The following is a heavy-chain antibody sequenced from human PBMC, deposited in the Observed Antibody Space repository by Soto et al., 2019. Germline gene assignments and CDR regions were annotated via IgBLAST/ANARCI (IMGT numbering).Heavy chain of an antibody. J-gene: IGHJ6*02. CDR2: IIPIFGTA. CDR3: AKVRYSSPMGYYYGMDV. CDR1: RVAFSKFI. D-gene: IGHD6-19*01. Sequence: ASVKVSCKASRVAFSKFIVTWVRQAPGRGLEWVGGIIPIFGTANYAQKFQGRVTITADESTSTSYMEVNNLRSEDTAVYYCAKVRYSSPMGYYYGMDVWGQGTTVTVSS. V-gene: IGHV1-69*13.